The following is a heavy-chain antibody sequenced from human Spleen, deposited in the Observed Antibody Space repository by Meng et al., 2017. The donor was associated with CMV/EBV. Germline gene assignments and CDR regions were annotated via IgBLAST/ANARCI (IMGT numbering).Heavy chain of an antibody. J-gene: IGHJ4*02. V-gene: IGHV4-34*01. Sequence: SETLSLTCAVYGGYFSGSNWNWIRQPPGKGLEWIGEITYSESTNYNPSLKSRVTISVDTSKKQFSLKLTSVTAADTAVYYCARGPASGTFFYWGQGTLVTVSS. CDR3: ARGPASGTFFY. CDR2: ITYSEST. CDR1: GGYFSGSN. D-gene: IGHD6-13*01.